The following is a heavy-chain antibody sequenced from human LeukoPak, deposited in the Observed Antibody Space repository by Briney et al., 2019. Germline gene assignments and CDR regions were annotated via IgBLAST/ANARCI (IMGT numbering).Heavy chain of an antibody. CDR2: ISGSGSTI. D-gene: IGHD3-22*01. Sequence: GGSLRLSCAASGFTFSSYEMNWVRQAPGKGLEWVSYISGSGSTIYYADSVKGRFTISRDNAKNSLYLQMNSLRAEDTAVYYCARVWSSGYTKDYWGQGTLVTVSS. CDR3: ARVWSSGYTKDY. J-gene: IGHJ4*02. CDR1: GFTFSSYE. V-gene: IGHV3-48*03.